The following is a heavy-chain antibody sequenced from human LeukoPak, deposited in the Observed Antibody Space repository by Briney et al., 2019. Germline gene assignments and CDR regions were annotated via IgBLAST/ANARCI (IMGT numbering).Heavy chain of an antibody. Sequence: GGSLRLSCAASGFTFSSHWMHWVRQAPGKGLVWVSRINSDGSSISYADSVKGRFTISRDNAKNTLYLQMNSLRAEDTAVYYCARDPTVANSYYFDYWGQGTLVTVSS. CDR2: INSDGSSI. J-gene: IGHJ4*02. CDR1: GFTFSSHW. CDR3: ARDPTVANSYYFDY. D-gene: IGHD4-11*01. V-gene: IGHV3-74*01.